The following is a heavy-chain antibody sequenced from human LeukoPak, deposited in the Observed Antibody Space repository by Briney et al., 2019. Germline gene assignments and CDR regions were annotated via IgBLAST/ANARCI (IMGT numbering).Heavy chain of an antibody. CDR2: TSPSGSTI. CDR3: ASRARGHSYGLLDY. Sequence: PGGSLRLSCAASGFIFSTYEMNWVRQAPGKGLEWISFTSPSGSTIYYSVYVRGRFRISRDDAKNSLYLQMNSLGAEDTAVYYCASRARGHSYGLLDYWGQGTLVTVSS. D-gene: IGHD5-18*01. V-gene: IGHV3-48*03. J-gene: IGHJ4*02. CDR1: GFIFSTYE.